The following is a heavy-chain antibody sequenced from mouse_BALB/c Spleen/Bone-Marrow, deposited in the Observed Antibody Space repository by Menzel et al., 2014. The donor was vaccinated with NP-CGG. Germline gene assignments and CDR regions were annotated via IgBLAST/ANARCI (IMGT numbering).Heavy chain of an antibody. CDR3: ARLGYYGMMVY. J-gene: IGHJ4*01. CDR2: INPDSSTI. CDR1: GFDFSRYW. V-gene: IGHV4-1*02. D-gene: IGHD1-1*01. Sequence: EVKLMESGGGLVQPGGSLKLSCAASGFDFSRYWMSWVRQAPGKGLEWIGEINPDSSTINYTPSLKDKFIISRDNAKNTLYLQMSKVRSEDTALYYCARLGYYGMMVYWGQGTSVPVSS.